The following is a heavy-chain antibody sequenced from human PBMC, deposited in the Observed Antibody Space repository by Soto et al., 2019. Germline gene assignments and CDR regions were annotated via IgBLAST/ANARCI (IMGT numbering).Heavy chain of an antibody. D-gene: IGHD3-10*01. V-gene: IGHV4-59*01. CDR2: IAYNGVT. CDR1: GGSIKSDY. CDR3: ARDAYSFDSGTKLGSYGI. Sequence: QVQLQESGPGLVKPSETLSLICSVSGGSIKSDYWGWIRQPPGKGLEWIGYIAYNGVTNYNPSLMSRLTISLDKYRNHFSLRLTSVTAADTAVYYCARDAYSFDSGTKLGSYGIWGQGTLVTVSS. J-gene: IGHJ3*02.